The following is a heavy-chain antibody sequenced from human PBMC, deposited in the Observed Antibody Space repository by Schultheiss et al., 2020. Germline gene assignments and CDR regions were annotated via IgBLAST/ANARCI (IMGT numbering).Heavy chain of an antibody. Sequence: SETLSLTCTVSGGSISSGSYYWSWIRQPAGKGLEWIGRIYTSGSTNYNPSLKSRVTISVDTSKNQFSLKLTSVTAADTAVYYCATSGNYRLLYWGQGTLVTVSS. V-gene: IGHV4-61*02. D-gene: IGHD1-26*01. CDR3: ATSGNYRLLY. CDR2: IYTSGST. J-gene: IGHJ4*02. CDR1: GGSISSGSYY.